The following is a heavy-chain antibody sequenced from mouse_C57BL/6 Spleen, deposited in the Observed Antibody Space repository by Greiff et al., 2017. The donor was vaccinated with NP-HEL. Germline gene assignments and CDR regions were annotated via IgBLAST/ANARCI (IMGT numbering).Heavy chain of an antibody. CDR3: ARHEEKDYGSSHWYFDV. CDR2: FYPGSGSI. Sequence: QVQLQQSGAELVKPGASVKLSCKASGYTFTEYTIHWVKQRSGQGLEWIGWFYPGSGSIKYNEEFKDKATLTADKSSSTVYMELSRLTSEDSAVYFCARHEEKDYGSSHWYFDVWGTGTTGTVSS. CDR1: GYTFTEYT. V-gene: IGHV1-62-2*01. D-gene: IGHD1-1*01. J-gene: IGHJ1*03.